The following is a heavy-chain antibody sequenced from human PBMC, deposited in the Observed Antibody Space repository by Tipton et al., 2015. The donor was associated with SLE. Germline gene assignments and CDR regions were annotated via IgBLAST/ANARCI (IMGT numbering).Heavy chain of an antibody. J-gene: IGHJ6*04. D-gene: IGHD1-7*01. CDR1: GITFSRYW. CDR3: ARATDWNLSPDV. Sequence: LRLSCAASGITFSRYWMSWVRQAPGKGLEWIGYIYYSGNTYYNPSLGSRLTISVDTSKDQFSLRLTSVTAADTAVYYCARATDWNLSPDVWGKGTTVTVSS. CDR2: IYYSGNT. V-gene: IGHV4-31*02.